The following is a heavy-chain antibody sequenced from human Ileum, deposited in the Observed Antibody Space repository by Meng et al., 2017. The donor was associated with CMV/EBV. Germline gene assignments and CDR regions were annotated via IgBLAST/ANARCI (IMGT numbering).Heavy chain of an antibody. CDR3: AREGGGWYFDS. D-gene: IGHD6-19*01. Sequence: QVHLKEPGPGLVKPSQTLSLTCTVSGDSLSTGDYYWSWIRQPPGKGPEWIGYIYYSGSTLYNPSLKSPVTISLDKSKNQFSLRLRSVTAADTAVYFCAREGGGWYFDSWGQGTLVTVSS. CDR1: GDSLSTGDYY. V-gene: IGHV4-30-4*01. CDR2: IYYSGST. J-gene: IGHJ4*02.